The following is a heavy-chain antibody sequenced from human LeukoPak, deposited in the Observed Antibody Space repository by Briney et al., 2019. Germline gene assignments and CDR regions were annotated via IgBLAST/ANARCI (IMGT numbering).Heavy chain of an antibody. D-gene: IGHD6-13*01. CDR1: GGSISSYY. V-gene: IGHV4-59*01. CDR3: ARLYSSSWYYFDY. CDR2: IYYSGST. Sequence: SETLSLTCTVSGGSISSYYWSWIRQPPGKGLEWIGYIYYSGSTNYNPSLKNRVTISVDTSKNQFSLKLSSVTAADTAVYYCARLYSSSWYYFDYWGQGTLVTVSS. J-gene: IGHJ4*02.